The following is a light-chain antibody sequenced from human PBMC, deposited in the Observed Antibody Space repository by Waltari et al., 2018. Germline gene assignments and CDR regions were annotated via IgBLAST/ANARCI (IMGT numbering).Light chain of an antibody. CDR2: RNN. J-gene: IGLJ2*01. Sequence: SCSGSSSNIGSTHVYWYQHVPGTAPKLLIYRNNQRPSGVPDRFSGSKSGTSASLAVSGLRSEDEADYYCAAWDDTLSGVVFGGGTKLTVL. V-gene: IGLV1-47*01. CDR3: AAWDDTLSGVV. CDR1: SSNIGSTH.